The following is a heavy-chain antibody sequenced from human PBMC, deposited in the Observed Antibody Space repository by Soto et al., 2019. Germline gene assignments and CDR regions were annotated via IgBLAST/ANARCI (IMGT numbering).Heavy chain of an antibody. Sequence: GGSLRLSCAASGFSFSDHYMDWVRQAPGKGLEWVARTRNKANRYTTEYAASVKGGFTISRDDSKNSLYLQISSLQTEDTAVYYCGRVGDYNFWSGPDYWGQGTLVTVSS. V-gene: IGHV3-72*01. J-gene: IGHJ4*02. D-gene: IGHD3-3*01. CDR1: GFSFSDHY. CDR2: TRNKANRYTT. CDR3: GRVGDYNFWSGPDY.